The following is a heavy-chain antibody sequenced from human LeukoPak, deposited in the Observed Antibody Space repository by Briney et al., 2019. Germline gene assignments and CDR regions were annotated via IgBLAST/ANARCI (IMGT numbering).Heavy chain of an antibody. CDR1: GGSISSYY. CDR2: IYYSGST. V-gene: IGHV4-59*01. Sequence: SETLSLTCTVSGGSISSYYWSWIRQPPGKGLEWIGYIYYSGSTNYNPSLKSRVTISVDTSKNRFSLKLSSVTAADTAVYYCARAVLGHFDYWGQGTLVTASS. CDR3: ARAVLGHFDY. D-gene: IGHD2-8*02. J-gene: IGHJ4*02.